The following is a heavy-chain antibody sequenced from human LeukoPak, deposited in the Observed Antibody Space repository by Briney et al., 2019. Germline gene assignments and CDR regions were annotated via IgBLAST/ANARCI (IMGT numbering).Heavy chain of an antibody. CDR3: ARVGYYDSNNDY. J-gene: IGHJ4*02. CDR2: IIPIFGIA. V-gene: IGHV1-69*04. D-gene: IGHD3-22*01. CDR1: GGTFSSYA. Sequence: SVKVSCKASGGTFSSYAISWVRQAPGQGLEWMGRIIPIFGIANYAQKFQGRVTITADKSTSTAYMELSSPRSEDTAVYYCARVGYYDSNNDYWGQGTLVTVSS.